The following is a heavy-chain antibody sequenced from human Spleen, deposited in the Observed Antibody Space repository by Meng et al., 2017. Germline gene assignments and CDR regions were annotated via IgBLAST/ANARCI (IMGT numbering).Heavy chain of an antibody. CDR1: GFTFSSYG. Sequence: GESLKISCAASGFTFSSYGMHWVRQAPGKGLEWVAVIWYDGSNYYYADSVKGRFSISRDNSKNTLHLQMNSLRAEDTAVYYCARDQFYDFKYYYYSMDVWGQGTTVTVSS. CDR2: IWYDGSNY. V-gene: IGHV3-33*01. CDR3: ARDQFYDFKYYYYSMDV. J-gene: IGHJ6*02. D-gene: IGHD3-3*01.